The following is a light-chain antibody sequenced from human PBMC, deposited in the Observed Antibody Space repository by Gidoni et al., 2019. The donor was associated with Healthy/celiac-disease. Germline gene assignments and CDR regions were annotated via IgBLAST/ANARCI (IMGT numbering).Light chain of an antibody. CDR2: AAS. Sequence: DIQMTQSPSSLSASVGDRVTITCRGSQSISSYLNWYQQKPGKAPKLLIYAASSLQSGVPSRFSGSGSWTDFTLTISSLQPEDFATYYCQQSYSTPSITFGQGTRLEIK. CDR3: QQSYSTPSIT. CDR1: QSISSY. V-gene: IGKV1-39*01. J-gene: IGKJ5*01.